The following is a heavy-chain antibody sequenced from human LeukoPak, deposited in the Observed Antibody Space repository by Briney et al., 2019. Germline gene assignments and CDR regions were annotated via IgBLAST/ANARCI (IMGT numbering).Heavy chain of an antibody. CDR1: GGSINSDDYY. V-gene: IGHV4-30-4*01. J-gene: IGHJ4*02. Sequence: PSQTLSLTCSVSGGSINSDDYYWNWIHQPPGKGLEWIGYIYYSGSTYYNPSLKSRVTISVDTSKNQFSLKLSSVTAADTAVYYCARHGGDYGGDSGTYYFDFWGQGTLVTVSS. CDR3: ARHGGDYGGDSGTYYFDF. D-gene: IGHD4-23*01. CDR2: IYYSGST.